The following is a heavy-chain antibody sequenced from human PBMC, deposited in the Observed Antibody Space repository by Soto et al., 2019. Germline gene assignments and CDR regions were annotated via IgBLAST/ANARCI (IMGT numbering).Heavy chain of an antibody. CDR1: GFTFDDFA. CDR2: INWNSRSI. V-gene: IGHV3-9*01. Sequence: EVQLVESGGGLGQPGTSLRLSCAASGFTFDDFAMHWVRQAPGKGLEWVAGINWNSRSIDYADSVKGRFIISRDNAKKSIYLQINNLRTEDTAFYYCAKDRRAMNWYFDLWGRGTLVVVSS. J-gene: IGHJ2*01. CDR3: AKDRRAMNWYFDL.